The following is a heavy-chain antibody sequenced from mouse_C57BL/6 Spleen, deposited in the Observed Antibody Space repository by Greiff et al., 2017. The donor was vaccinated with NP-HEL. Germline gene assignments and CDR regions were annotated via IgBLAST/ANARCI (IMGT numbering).Heavy chain of an antibody. D-gene: IGHD1-1*01. CDR2: IYPGDGDT. V-gene: IGHV1-82*01. J-gene: IGHJ1*03. Sequence: VKLQQSGPELVKPGASVKISCKASGYAFSSSWMNWVKQRPGKGLGGIGRIYPGDGDTNSHGKFKGKATRTADKSSSTAYMQLSSLTSEDSAVYFCAREYYGSSWDWYFDVWGTGTTVTVSS. CDR3: AREYYGSSWDWYFDV. CDR1: GYAFSSSW.